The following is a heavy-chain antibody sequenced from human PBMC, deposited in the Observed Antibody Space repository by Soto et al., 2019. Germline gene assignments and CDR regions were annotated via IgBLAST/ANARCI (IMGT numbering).Heavy chain of an antibody. D-gene: IGHD3-10*01. CDR2: IIPIFGTA. CDR3: ARGPKSLWFGELLFGAFDY. CDR1: GGTFSSYA. Sequence: QVQLVQSGAEVKKPGSSVKVSCKASGGTFSSYAISWVRQAPGQGLEWMGGIIPIFGTANYAQKFQGRVTSTADESTSTAYMELSSLRSEDTAVYYCARGPKSLWFGELLFGAFDYWGQGTLVTVSS. J-gene: IGHJ4*02. V-gene: IGHV1-69*01.